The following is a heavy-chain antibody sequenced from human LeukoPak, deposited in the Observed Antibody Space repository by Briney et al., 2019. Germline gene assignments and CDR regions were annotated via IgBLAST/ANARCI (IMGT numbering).Heavy chain of an antibody. CDR1: GFTVSSSY. CDR3: ARVGCSGGSCYTQYFHH. Sequence: GESLRLSCAASGFTVSSSYMSWVRHAPGKGLEWVSLIYSGGRTEYTDSVKGRFTIYTDNSKNTLYLQMNSLRAEDTAVYYCARVGCSGGSCYTQYFHHWGQGTLVTVSP. V-gene: IGHV3-53*01. J-gene: IGHJ1*01. CDR2: IYSGGRT. D-gene: IGHD2-15*01.